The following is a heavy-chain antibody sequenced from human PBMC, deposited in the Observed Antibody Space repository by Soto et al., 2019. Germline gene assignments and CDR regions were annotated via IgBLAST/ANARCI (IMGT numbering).Heavy chain of an antibody. D-gene: IGHD3-3*01. Sequence: GGSLRLSCAASGFTFSSYAMHWVRQAPGKGLEWVAVISYDGSNKYYADSVKGRFTISRDNSKNTLYLQMNSLRAEDTAVYYCARDDQYDFWSGYYPNFDYWGQGTLVTVSS. CDR3: ARDDQYDFWSGYYPNFDY. CDR1: GFTFSSYA. V-gene: IGHV3-30-3*01. J-gene: IGHJ4*02. CDR2: ISYDGSNK.